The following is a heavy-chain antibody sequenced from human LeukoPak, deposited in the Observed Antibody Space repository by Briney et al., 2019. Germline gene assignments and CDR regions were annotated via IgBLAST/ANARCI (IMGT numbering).Heavy chain of an antibody. J-gene: IGHJ4*02. D-gene: IGHD3-3*01. CDR2: ISWNSGSI. V-gene: IGHV3-9*01. CDR1: GFTFDDYA. Sequence: GRSLRLSCAASGFTFDDYAMHWVRPAPGEGLEWVSGISWNSGSIGYADSVKGRFTISRDNAKNSLYLQMNSLRAEDTALYYCAKDKYYDFWSGFYDYWGQGTLVTVSS. CDR3: AKDKYYDFWSGFYDY.